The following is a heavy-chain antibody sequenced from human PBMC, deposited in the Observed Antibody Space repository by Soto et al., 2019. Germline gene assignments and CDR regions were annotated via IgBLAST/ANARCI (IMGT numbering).Heavy chain of an antibody. CDR1: GFTFSSYE. D-gene: IGHD3-3*01. CDR3: ARAHLRFLEWAQVEAHNWFDP. V-gene: IGHV3-48*03. Sequence: GGSLRLSSAASGFTFSSYEMNWVRQAPGKGLEWVSYISSSGSTIYYADSVKGRFTISRDNAKNSLYLQMNSLRAEDTAVYYCARAHLRFLEWAQVEAHNWFDPWGQGTLVTVSS. J-gene: IGHJ5*02. CDR2: ISSSGSTI.